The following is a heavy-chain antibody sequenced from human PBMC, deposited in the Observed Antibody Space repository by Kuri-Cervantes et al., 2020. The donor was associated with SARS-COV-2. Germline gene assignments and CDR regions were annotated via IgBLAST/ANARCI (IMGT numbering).Heavy chain of an antibody. Sequence: GESLKISCAASEFTFSNYAMNWVRQAPGKGLEWLSSINSAGTTIYYADSLKGRLTVSRDNGKNSLYLQMNSLRVQDSAIYFCARSRKNAYDFWTGVSDSDYFYGFDVWGQGTTVTDSS. CDR3: ARSRKNAYDFWTGVSDSDYFYGFDV. CDR1: EFTFSNYA. CDR2: INSAGTTI. J-gene: IGHJ6*02. D-gene: IGHD3-3*01. V-gene: IGHV3-21*01.